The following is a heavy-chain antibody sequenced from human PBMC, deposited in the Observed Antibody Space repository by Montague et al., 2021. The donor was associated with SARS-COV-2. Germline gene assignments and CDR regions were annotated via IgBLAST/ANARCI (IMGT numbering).Heavy chain of an antibody. J-gene: IGHJ6*02. Sequence: SETLSLTCTVSGDSISTSQYYWGWIRQPPGRGLELIGTIYYSGSTYYNPSLKSRVTISEDTSKNQFPLRLSSVTAADTAVYYCASLNIVARTDYYYGPDVWGRGTMVTVSS. CDR1: GDSISTSQYY. D-gene: IGHD5-12*01. CDR2: IYYSGST. CDR3: ASLNIVARTDYYYGPDV. V-gene: IGHV4-39*01.